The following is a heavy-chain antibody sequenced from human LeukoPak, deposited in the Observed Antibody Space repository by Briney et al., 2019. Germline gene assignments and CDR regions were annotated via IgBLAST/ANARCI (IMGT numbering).Heavy chain of an antibody. CDR3: ARGGYYDTLTGTLYYFDY. CDR1: GGSFSGYY. J-gene: IGHJ4*02. V-gene: IGHV4-34*01. Sequence: PSETLSLTCAVYGGSFSGYYWSWIRQPPGKGLEWIGEINHSGSTNYNPSLTSRVTISVDTSKNQFSLKLSSVTAADTAVYYCARGGYYDTLTGTLYYFDYWGQGTLVTVSS. CDR2: INHSGST. D-gene: IGHD3-9*01.